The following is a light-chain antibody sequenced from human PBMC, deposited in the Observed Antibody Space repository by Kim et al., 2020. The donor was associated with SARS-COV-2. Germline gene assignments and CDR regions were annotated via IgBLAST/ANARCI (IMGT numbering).Light chain of an antibody. CDR3: SSRDSPNKKYV. V-gene: IGLV3-19*01. CDR2: EEN. J-gene: IGLJ1*01. CDR1: SLRTNH. Sequence: AVGQTVRIHWQGDSLRTNHASWYQHKAGQAPRLVIYEENNRPSGIPDRFSGSSKGNTASLAITGAQVEDEADYYCSSRDSPNKKYVLGTGTKVTVL.